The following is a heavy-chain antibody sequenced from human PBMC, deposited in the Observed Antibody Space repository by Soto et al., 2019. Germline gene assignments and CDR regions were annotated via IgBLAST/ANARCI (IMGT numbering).Heavy chain of an antibody. J-gene: IGHJ4*02. Sequence: LGESLKISCKGSGYSFTSYWIGWVRQMPGKGLEWMGIIYPGDSDTRYSPSFQGQVTISADKSISTAYLQWSSLKASDTAMYYCATPGPDFWSGYPLSYWGRGTLVTVSS. CDR1: GYSFTSYW. CDR3: ATPGPDFWSGYPLSY. CDR2: IYPGDSDT. V-gene: IGHV5-51*01. D-gene: IGHD3-3*01.